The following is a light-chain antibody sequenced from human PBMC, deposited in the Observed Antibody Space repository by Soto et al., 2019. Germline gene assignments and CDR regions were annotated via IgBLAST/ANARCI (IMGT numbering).Light chain of an antibody. CDR1: QTILSY. V-gene: IGKV1-39*01. CDR3: QQSYRSPPT. J-gene: IGKJ1*01. CDR2: AAS. Sequence: DLQMTQSPSSLSASVGDRVTLTCRASQTILSYLNWYALKQGKPPRIXIFAASSLQSGVPSRCSGSRSGPEFTLTISSLQPEDFETYYCQQSYRSPPTFGQGTKVDIK.